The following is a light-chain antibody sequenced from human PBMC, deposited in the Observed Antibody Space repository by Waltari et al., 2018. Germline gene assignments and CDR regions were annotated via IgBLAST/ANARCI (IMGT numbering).Light chain of an antibody. CDR2: GG. J-gene: IGLJ3*02. Sequence: QSALTQPASRSGSPGPSLTPSCPDTRSDVGTYKSVSWYQQHPGKAPKLILSGGSSRFSGSKSGNTASLTISGLQAEDEAHYYCCSYAGSGPWVFGGGTKLTVL. CDR3: CSYAGSGPWV. V-gene: IGLV2-23*01. CDR1: RSDVGTYKS.